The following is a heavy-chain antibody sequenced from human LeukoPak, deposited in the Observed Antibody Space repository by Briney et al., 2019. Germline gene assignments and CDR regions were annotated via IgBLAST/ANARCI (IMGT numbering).Heavy chain of an antibody. CDR3: ARAYSRSWNDAFDI. J-gene: IGHJ3*02. Sequence: GASVKVFCKASGYTFTGYYMHWVRQAPGQGLEWMGWINPNSGGTNYAQKFQGRVTMTRDTSISTAYMELSRLRSDDTAVYYCARAYSRSWNDAFDIWGQGTMVTVSS. CDR1: GYTFTGYY. V-gene: IGHV1-2*02. D-gene: IGHD6-13*01. CDR2: INPNSGGT.